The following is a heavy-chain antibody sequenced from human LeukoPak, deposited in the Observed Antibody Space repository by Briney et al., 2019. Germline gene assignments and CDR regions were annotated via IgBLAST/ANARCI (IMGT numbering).Heavy chain of an antibody. CDR3: ARDGGYYYGSGSGNAFDI. J-gene: IGHJ3*02. V-gene: IGHV3-30*03. CDR1: GFTFSSYS. Sequence: GGSLRLSCAASGFTFSSYSMNWVRQAPGKGLEWVAVISYDGSNKYYADSVKGRFTISRDNSKNTLYLQMNSLRAEDTAVYYCARDGGYYYGSGSGNAFDIWGQGTMVTVSS. CDR2: ISYDGSNK. D-gene: IGHD3-10*01.